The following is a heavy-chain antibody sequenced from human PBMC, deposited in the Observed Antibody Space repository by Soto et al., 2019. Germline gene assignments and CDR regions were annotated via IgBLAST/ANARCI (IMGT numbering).Heavy chain of an antibody. CDR1: GFTFSSYG. D-gene: IGHD3-22*01. Sequence: QVQLVESGGGVVQPGRSLRLSCAASGFTFSSYGMHWVRQAPGKGLEWVAVISYDGSNKYYADSVKGRFTISRDNSKNTLYLQMNSLRAEDTAVYYCAKDQGWLLLDYYYYGMDVWGQGTTVTVSS. CDR3: AKDQGWLLLDYYYYGMDV. CDR2: ISYDGSNK. V-gene: IGHV3-30*18. J-gene: IGHJ6*02.